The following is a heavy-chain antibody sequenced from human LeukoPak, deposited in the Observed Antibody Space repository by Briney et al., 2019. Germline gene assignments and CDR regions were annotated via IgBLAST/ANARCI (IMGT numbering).Heavy chain of an antibody. CDR1: GFTFSSYS. D-gene: IGHD6-13*01. CDR2: ISSSSSYI. CDR3: ASAPDIAAAGYGMDV. V-gene: IGHV3-21*01. Sequence: GGSLRLSCAASGFTFSSYSMNWVRQAPGKGLEWVSSISSSSSYIYYADSVKGRFTISRDNAKNSLYLQMNSLRAEDTAVYYCASAPDIAAAGYGMDVWGQGTTVTVSS. J-gene: IGHJ6*02.